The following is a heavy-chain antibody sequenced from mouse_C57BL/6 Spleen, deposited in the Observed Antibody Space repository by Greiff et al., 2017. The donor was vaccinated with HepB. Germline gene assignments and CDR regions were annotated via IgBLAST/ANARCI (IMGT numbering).Heavy chain of an antibody. J-gene: IGHJ2*01. Sequence: EVNLVESGGGLVKPGGSLKLSCAASGFTFSDYGMHWVRQAPEKGLEWVAYISSGSSTIYYADTVKGRFTISRDNAKNTLFLQMTSLRSEDTAMYYCARDYDYDLRFDYWGQGTTLTVSS. CDR3: ARDYDYDLRFDY. D-gene: IGHD2-4*01. CDR1: GFTFSDYG. CDR2: ISSGSSTI. V-gene: IGHV5-17*01.